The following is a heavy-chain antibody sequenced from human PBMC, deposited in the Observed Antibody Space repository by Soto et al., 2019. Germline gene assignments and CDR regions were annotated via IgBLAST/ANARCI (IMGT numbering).Heavy chain of an antibody. CDR1: GVSISSPRHN. V-gene: IGHV4-30-4*01. J-gene: IGHJ5*02. CDR3: ARVLGWATTYSWFDP. CDR2: IYYSGST. Sequence: SETLSLTCTVSGVSISSPRHNWSWIRQPPGKGLEWIGCIYYSGSTYYNPSLKSRVTISVDTSKNQFSLRLSSVTAADTAVYYCARVLGWATTYSWFDPWGQGTLVTVSS. D-gene: IGHD1-1*01.